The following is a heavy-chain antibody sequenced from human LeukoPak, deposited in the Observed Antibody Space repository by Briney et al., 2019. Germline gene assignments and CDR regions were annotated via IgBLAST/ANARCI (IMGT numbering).Heavy chain of an antibody. CDR2: INPNSGGT. J-gene: IGHJ6*02. CDR1: GYTLTELS. CDR3: ARDSRDGYGMDV. Sequence: ASVKVSCKVSGYTLTELSMHWVRQAPGKGLEWMGWINPNSGGTNYAQKFQGWVTMTRDTSISTAYMELSRLGSDDTAVYYCARDSRDGYGMDVWGQGTTVTVSS. D-gene: IGHD5-24*01. V-gene: IGHV1-2*04.